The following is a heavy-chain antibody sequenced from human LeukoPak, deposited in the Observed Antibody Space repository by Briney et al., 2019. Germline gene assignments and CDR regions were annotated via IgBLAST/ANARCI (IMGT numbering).Heavy chain of an antibody. CDR3: ARASDPRYYYYGMDV. J-gene: IGHJ6*02. D-gene: IGHD6-6*01. CDR2: IFYSGST. Sequence: SSETLSLTCTVSGGSISSYYWSWIRQPPGQGLEWIGYIFYSGSTKYNPSLKSRVSISVDTSKNHFSLSLSSVTAADTAVYYCARASDPRYYYYGMDVWGQGTTVTVSS. CDR1: GGSISSYY. V-gene: IGHV4-59*01.